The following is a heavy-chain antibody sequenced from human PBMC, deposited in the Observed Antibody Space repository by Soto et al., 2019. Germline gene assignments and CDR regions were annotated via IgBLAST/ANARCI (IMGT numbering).Heavy chain of an antibody. Sequence: LRLSCAASGFTFSSYAMSWVRQAPGKGLEWVSAISGSGGSTYYADSVKGRFTISRDNSKNTLYLQMNSLRAEDTAVYYCARHFQLAAAGLVSRYYYGMDVWGQGTTVTVSS. D-gene: IGHD6-13*01. CDR2: ISGSGGST. CDR3: ARHFQLAAAGLVSRYYYGMDV. CDR1: GFTFSSYA. J-gene: IGHJ6*02. V-gene: IGHV3-23*01.